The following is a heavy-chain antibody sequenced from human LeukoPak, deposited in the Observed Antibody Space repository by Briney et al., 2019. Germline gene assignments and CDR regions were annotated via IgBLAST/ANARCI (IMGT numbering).Heavy chain of an antibody. V-gene: IGHV3-21*01. CDR1: GFTFSSYS. Sequence: GGSLRLSCAASGFTFSSYSMNWVRQAPGKGLEWVSSISSSSSYIYFADSVKGRFTISRDNAKNSLYLQMNSLRAEDTAVYYCARDTYYDSSGPAFDIWGQGTMVTVSS. J-gene: IGHJ3*02. CDR3: ARDTYYDSSGPAFDI. CDR2: ISSSSSYI. D-gene: IGHD3-22*01.